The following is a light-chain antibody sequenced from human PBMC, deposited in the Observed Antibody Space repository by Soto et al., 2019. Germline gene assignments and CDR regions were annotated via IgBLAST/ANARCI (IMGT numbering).Light chain of an antibody. V-gene: IGLV1-40*01. CDR3: QSYDTSLSAVV. Sequence: QSALTQPPSVSGAPGERVTISCTGSSTDIGAGYRVRWYQQVPGTAPKLLINGPSGVSARFSGSKSGTSASLAITGLQAEDEAEYYCQSYDTSLSAVVFGGGTKVTVL. CDR1: STDIGAGYR. J-gene: IGLJ2*01.